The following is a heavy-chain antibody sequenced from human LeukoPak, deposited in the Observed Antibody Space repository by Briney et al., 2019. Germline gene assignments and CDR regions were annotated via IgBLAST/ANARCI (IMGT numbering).Heavy chain of an antibody. D-gene: IGHD3-10*01. CDR1: GFTFSSYG. J-gene: IGHJ6*03. CDR3: AKGYGSEHSYYYYYMDV. CDR2: IRYDGSNK. Sequence: QAGGSLRLSCAASGFTFSSYGMHWVRQAPGKGLEWVAFIRYDGSNKYYADSVKGRFTISRDNSKNTLYLQMSSLRAEDTAVYYCAKGYGSEHSYYYYYMDVWGKGTTVTISS. V-gene: IGHV3-30*02.